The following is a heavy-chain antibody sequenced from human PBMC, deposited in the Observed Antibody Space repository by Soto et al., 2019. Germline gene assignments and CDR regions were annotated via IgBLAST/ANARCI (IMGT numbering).Heavy chain of an antibody. CDR1: GFTFSNYA. CDR2: ISGTTDYT. D-gene: IGHD2-21*02. V-gene: IGHV3-23*01. J-gene: IGHJ4*02. Sequence: EVLLLESGGGLVQPGGSLRLSCAASGFTFSNYAMSWVRQAPGKGLEWVSGISGTTDYTHYPDSVKGRFTISRDNSKNTLYLQMDGLRTEDTALYYYAKKSCSGVDCYPPGFDHWGQGTLGTVSS. CDR3: AKKSCSGVDCYPPGFDH.